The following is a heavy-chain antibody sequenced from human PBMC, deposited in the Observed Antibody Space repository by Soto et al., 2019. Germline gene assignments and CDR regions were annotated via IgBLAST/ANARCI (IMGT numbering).Heavy chain of an antibody. CDR3: ARVYCSGGGCYGIDY. Sequence: QVQLVQSGAEVKKPGASVKVSCKASGYTFTSYYMHWVRQAPGQGLEWMGIISPSGGSTTYAPKSQGRVRMTRDTSTSTVYMELSSLRSEDTAVYYCARVYCSGGGCYGIDYWGQGTLVTVSS. J-gene: IGHJ4*02. CDR1: GYTFTSYY. V-gene: IGHV1-46*01. D-gene: IGHD2-15*01. CDR2: ISPSGGST.